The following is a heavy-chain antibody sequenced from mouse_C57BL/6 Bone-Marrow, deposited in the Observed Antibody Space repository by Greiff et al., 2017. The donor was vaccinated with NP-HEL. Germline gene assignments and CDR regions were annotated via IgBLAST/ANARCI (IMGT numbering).Heavy chain of an antibody. CDR1: GYSFTDYN. CDR3: ARWGTAQARFAY. CDR2: INPNYGTT. D-gene: IGHD3-2*02. Sequence: VHVKQSGPELVKPGASVKISCKASGYSFTDYNMNWVKQSNGKSLEWIGVINPNYGTTSYNQKFKGKATLTVDQSSSTAYMQLNSLTSEDSAVYYCARWGTAQARFAYWGQGTLVTVSA. V-gene: IGHV1-39*01. J-gene: IGHJ3*01.